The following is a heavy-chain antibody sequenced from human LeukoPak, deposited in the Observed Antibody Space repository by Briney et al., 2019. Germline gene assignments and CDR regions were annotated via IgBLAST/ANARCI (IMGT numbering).Heavy chain of an antibody. CDR3: TRRFSQFDY. CDR2: SQTTKPNSCTT. D-gene: IGHD3-16*01. Sequence: PGGSLRLSCAASGFAITDHHMDWVRQAPGKGMEWVGRSQTTKPNSCTTEYAASVKGRFTISGDDSKSIAYLQMNSLKTEDTAVYYCTRRFSQFDYWGQGTLVTVSS. V-gene: IGHV3-72*01. J-gene: IGHJ4*02. CDR1: GFAITDHH.